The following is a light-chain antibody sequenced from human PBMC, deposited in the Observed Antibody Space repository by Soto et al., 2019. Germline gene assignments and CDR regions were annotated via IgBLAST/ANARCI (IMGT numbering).Light chain of an antibody. CDR1: QGFRNW. J-gene: IGKJ2*01. CDR3: QQYDAFPLT. Sequence: IQMTQSPSTVSASVGDGVAITCRASQGFRNWLAWFQQKPGRPPKLLIYKTSRLEGGVSSRFNGSGYGTDFTLAISSLQPDDFATYYCQQYDAFPLTFGQGTKLE. V-gene: IGKV1-5*03. CDR2: KTS.